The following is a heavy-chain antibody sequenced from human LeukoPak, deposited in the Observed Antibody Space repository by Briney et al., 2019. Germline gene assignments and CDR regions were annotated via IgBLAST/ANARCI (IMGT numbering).Heavy chain of an antibody. V-gene: IGHV3-48*01. CDR2: ISSSSSTI. CDR1: GFTFSNYG. D-gene: IGHD3-16*01. CDR3: ARDMKGISDAFDI. J-gene: IGHJ3*02. Sequence: GGSLRLSCAASGFTFSNYGMNWVRQAPGKGLEWVSYISSSSSTIYYADSVKGRFTISRDNAKNSLYLQMNSLRAEDTAVYYCARDMKGISDAFDIWGQGTMVTVSS.